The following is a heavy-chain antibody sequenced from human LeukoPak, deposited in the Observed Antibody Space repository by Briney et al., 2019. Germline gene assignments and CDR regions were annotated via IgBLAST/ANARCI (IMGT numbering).Heavy chain of an antibody. CDR1: GFTFDDYA. D-gene: IGHD3-9*01. J-gene: IGHJ4*02. CDR2: ISWNSGSI. CDR3: ATQGAYNILTGYYTLDY. Sequence: GRSLRLSCAASGFTFDDYAMHWVRQAPGKGLEWVSGISWNSGSIGYADSVKGRFTISRDNAKNSLYLQMNSLRAEDTAVYYCATQGAYNILTGYYTLDYWGQGTLVTVSS. V-gene: IGHV3-9*01.